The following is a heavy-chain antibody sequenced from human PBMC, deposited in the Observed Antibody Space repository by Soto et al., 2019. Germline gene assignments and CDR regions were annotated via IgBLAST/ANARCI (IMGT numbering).Heavy chain of an antibody. Sequence: EVLLVESGGGLVQPGGSLKLSCAASGFVFKDSSIHWVRQASGKGLEWVGRIRDRAYNYATSYAASVKGRFTISRDDSSNTAYLQMNSLKTEDTAIYYCTRLISAAQDYWGQGTRVTVSP. J-gene: IGHJ4*02. V-gene: IGHV3-73*01. CDR3: TRLISAAQDY. CDR2: IRDRAYNYAT. CDR1: GFVFKDSS. D-gene: IGHD3-22*01.